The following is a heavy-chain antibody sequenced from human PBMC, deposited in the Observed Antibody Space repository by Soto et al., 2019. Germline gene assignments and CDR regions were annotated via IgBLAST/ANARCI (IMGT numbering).Heavy chain of an antibody. CDR1: GGSFSGYY. CDR3: AREGNWNYVDY. J-gene: IGHJ4*02. Sequence: SETHSLTYAVYGGSFSGYYWSWIRQPPGKGLEWIGEINHSGSTNYNPSLKSRVTISVDTSKNQFSLKLSSVTAADTAVYYCAREGNWNYVDYWGQGTLVTVSS. D-gene: IGHD1-20*01. V-gene: IGHV4-34*01. CDR2: INHSGST.